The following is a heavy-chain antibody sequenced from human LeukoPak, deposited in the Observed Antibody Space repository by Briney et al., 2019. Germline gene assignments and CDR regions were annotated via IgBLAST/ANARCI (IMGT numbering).Heavy chain of an antibody. CDR3: ASPVDTAMVTSVDY. CDR1: GGSISSGDYY. V-gene: IGHV4-30-4*01. J-gene: IGHJ4*02. D-gene: IGHD5-18*01. Sequence: PSETLSLTCTVSGGSISSGDYYWSWIRQPPGKGLEWIGYIYYSGSTYYNPSLKSRVTISVDTSKNQFSLKLSSVTAADTAVYYCASPVDTAMVTSVDYWGQGTLVTVSS. CDR2: IYYSGST.